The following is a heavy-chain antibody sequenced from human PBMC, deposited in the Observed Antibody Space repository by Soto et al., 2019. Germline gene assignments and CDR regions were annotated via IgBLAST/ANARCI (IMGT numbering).Heavy chain of an antibody. CDR1: GGSFGGYY. Sequence: SETLSLTYAVYGGSFGGYYWRWIRQPPGKGLEWIGEINHSGSTNYNPSLKSRVTISVDTSKNQFSLKVSPVTAADTAVYYCARPLHYYDGSGYSAYWGQGTLVTVSS. J-gene: IGHJ4*02. CDR2: INHSGST. CDR3: ARPLHYYDGSGYSAY. V-gene: IGHV4-34*01. D-gene: IGHD3-22*01.